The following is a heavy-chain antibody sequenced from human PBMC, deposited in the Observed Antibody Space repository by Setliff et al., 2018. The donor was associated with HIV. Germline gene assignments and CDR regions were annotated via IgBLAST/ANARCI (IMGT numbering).Heavy chain of an antibody. J-gene: IGHJ4*02. Sequence: GGSLRLSCAASGFTFSSYGMHWVRQAPGKGLEWVAVIWYDGSNKYYADSVKGRFTISRDNSKNTLYLQMNSLRAEDTAVYYCAKAPYSLDYFDNWGQGTLVTVSS. CDR1: GFTFSSYG. V-gene: IGHV3-33*06. D-gene: IGHD3-16*01. CDR3: AKAPYSLDYFDN. CDR2: IWYDGSNK.